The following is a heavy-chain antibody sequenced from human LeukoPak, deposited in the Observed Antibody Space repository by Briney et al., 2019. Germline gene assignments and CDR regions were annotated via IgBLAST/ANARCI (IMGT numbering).Heavy chain of an antibody. J-gene: IGHJ4*02. Sequence: ASVKVSCKASGYTFTSYYIHWVGQAPGQGLEWMGWIRAYNGDTNYAQKLQGRVTMTTDTSTSTAYMELRSLRSDDTAVYYCARDKIVVVTTSPLSRFDYWGQGTLVTVSS. CDR1: GYTFTSYY. CDR3: ARDKIVVVTTSPLSRFDY. D-gene: IGHD1-14*01. CDR2: IRAYNGDT. V-gene: IGHV1-18*04.